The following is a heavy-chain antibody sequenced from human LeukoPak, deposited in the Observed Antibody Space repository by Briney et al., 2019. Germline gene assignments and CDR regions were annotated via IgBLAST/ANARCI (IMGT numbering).Heavy chain of an antibody. CDR3: AGLITQWLAYFDY. Sequence: ASVKVSCKASGYIFTNFYLHWMRQAPGQGFEWIGWINPDNGATDSAQKFQGRVTMTRDTSINTIYMGLSNLRSDDTAVYYCAGLITQWLAYFDYWGQGTLVTVSS. J-gene: IGHJ4*02. V-gene: IGHV1-2*02. CDR1: GYIFTNFY. CDR2: INPDNGAT. D-gene: IGHD6-19*01.